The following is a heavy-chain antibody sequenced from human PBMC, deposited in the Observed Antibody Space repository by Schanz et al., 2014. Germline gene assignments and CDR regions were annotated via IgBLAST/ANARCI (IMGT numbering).Heavy chain of an antibody. Sequence: VHLEESGGGVVQPGRSLRLSCAASGFTFHTYDMHWVRQAPGKGLEWVAQISHDGHRDFYADSVKGRFIISRDNSKNTLYLQVNSLRAEDTAVYYCAKHVRSLTGNDYWGQGTLVTVSS. CDR2: ISHDGHRD. J-gene: IGHJ4*02. D-gene: IGHD3-9*01. CDR1: GFTFHTYD. V-gene: IGHV3-30-3*02. CDR3: AKHVRSLTGNDY.